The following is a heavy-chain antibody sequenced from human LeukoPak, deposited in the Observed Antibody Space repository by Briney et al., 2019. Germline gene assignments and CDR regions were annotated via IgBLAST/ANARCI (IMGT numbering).Heavy chain of an antibody. D-gene: IGHD6-25*01. J-gene: IGHJ3*02. CDR2: LNPSGSST. Sequence: GGSLRLSCAASGFTFRNYFMNWVRRAPGKGLEWVSVLNPSGSSTYYADSVEGRFTISRDNAKNTLYLQMTSLRGEDSAVYYCARGGKGPGTFDIWGQGTMVTHSS. CDR3: ARGGKGPGTFDI. CDR1: GFTFRNYF. V-gene: IGHV3-23*05.